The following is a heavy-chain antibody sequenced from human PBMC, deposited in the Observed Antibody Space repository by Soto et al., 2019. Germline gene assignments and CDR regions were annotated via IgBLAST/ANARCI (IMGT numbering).Heavy chain of an antibody. V-gene: IGHV4-59*08. CDR2: IYYIGSP. CDR3: ARHRSDSSSYFAS. CDR1: GGSIGSYY. Sequence: SETLSLTCTVSGGSIGSYYWSWIRQPPGKGLEWIGYIYYIGSPNYSPTLKSRVTISVDTSQNQFSLKLNFVTAADTAVYYCARHRSDSSSYFASWGQGTLVTVS. D-gene: IGHD6-13*01. J-gene: IGHJ4*02.